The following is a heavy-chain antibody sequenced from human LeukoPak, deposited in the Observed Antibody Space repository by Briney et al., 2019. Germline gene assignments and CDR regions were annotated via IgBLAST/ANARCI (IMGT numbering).Heavy chain of an antibody. D-gene: IGHD3-10*01. CDR3: AFGLGYYYYMDV. CDR1: GGTFSSYG. V-gene: IGHV1-69*05. CDR2: IIPIFDTA. J-gene: IGHJ6*03. Sequence: SVKVSCKASGGTFSSYGISWVRQAPGQGLEWMGRIIPIFDTANYAQKFQGRVTITTDESTSTAYMELSSLGSEDTAVYYCAFGLGYYYYMDVWGKGTTVTVSS.